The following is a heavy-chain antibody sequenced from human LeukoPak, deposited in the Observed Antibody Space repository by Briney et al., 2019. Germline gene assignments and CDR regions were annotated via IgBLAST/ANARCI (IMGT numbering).Heavy chain of an antibody. J-gene: IGHJ4*02. CDR3: AYGNTVTYFDY. V-gene: IGHV3-7*03. D-gene: IGHD4-17*01. CDR1: GFTFGDYA. Sequence: GGSLRLSCTASGFTFGDYAMSWFRQAPGKGLEWVANIKQYGSEKYYVDSVRGRFTISRDNTKNSLFLQMNSLRPEDTAFYYCAYGNTVTYFDYWGQGTLVTVSS. CDR2: IKQYGSEK.